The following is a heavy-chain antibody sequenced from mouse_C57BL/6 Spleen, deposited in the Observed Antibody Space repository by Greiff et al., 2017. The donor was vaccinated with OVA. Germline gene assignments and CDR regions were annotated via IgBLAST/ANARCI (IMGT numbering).Heavy chain of an antibody. V-gene: IGHV1-82*01. Sequence: QVQLKQSGPELVKPGASVKISCKASGYAFSSSWMNWVKQRPGKGLEWIGRIYPGDGDTNYNGKFKGKATLTADKSSSTAYMQLSSLTSEDSAVYFCARTVLRYWYFDYWGQGTTLTVSS. J-gene: IGHJ2*01. CDR2: IYPGDGDT. CDR1: GYAFSSSW. D-gene: IGHD1-1*01. CDR3: ARTVLRYWYFDY.